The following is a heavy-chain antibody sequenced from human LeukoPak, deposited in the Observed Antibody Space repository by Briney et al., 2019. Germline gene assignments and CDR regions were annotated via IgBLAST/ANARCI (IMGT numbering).Heavy chain of an antibody. CDR1: KFTFSSYW. V-gene: IGHV3-7*04. Sequence: GGSLRLSCVASKFTFSSYWMSWVRQAPGKGLEWVANIKRDGSEEYYVDSVKGRFTISRDNAKNSLYLQMNSLRAEDTAVYYCARDPYSSFFGAFDVWGQGTMVSVSS. CDR2: IKRDGSEE. CDR3: ARDPYSSFFGAFDV. J-gene: IGHJ3*01. D-gene: IGHD6-6*01.